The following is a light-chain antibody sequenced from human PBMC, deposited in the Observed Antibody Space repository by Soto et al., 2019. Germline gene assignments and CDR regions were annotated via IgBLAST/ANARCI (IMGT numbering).Light chain of an antibody. V-gene: IGLV2-8*01. CDR3: SSYAGSKTL. CDR1: SSDVGNYNY. J-gene: IGLJ3*02. Sequence: QSALTQPPSASGSPGQSVTISCIGTSSDVGNYNYVSWYQQHPGKAPKLMIYEVTKRPSGVPDRFSGSKSGNTASLTVSGLQAEDEADYYCSSYAGSKTLFGGGTKLTVL. CDR2: EVT.